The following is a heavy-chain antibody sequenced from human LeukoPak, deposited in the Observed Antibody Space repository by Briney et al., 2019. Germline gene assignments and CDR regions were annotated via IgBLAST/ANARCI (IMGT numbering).Heavy chain of an antibody. D-gene: IGHD3-22*01. Sequence: GGSLRLSCAASGFTFSSYGMHWVRQAPGKGLEWVAFIRYDGSNKYYADSVKGRFTISRDNSKNTLYLQMNSLRAENTAVYYCAKDPNYYDSSGLDCWGQGTLVTVSS. CDR1: GFTFSSYG. CDR3: AKDPNYYDSSGLDC. V-gene: IGHV3-30*02. J-gene: IGHJ4*02. CDR2: IRYDGSNK.